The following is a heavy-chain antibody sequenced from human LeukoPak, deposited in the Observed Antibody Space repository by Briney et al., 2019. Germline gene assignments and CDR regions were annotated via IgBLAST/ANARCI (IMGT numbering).Heavy chain of an antibody. D-gene: IGHD3-3*01. CDR3: ERGLSGYSKN. Sequence: ASVTVSCKASGYTFTSYYMHWVRQAPGQGLEWMGIINPSGGSTSYAQKFQGRVTMTRDKSISTAYLQWSSLKASDTAMYYCERGLSGYSKNWGQGTLVTVSS. CDR2: INPSGGST. V-gene: IGHV1-46*01. CDR1: GYTFTSYY. J-gene: IGHJ4*02.